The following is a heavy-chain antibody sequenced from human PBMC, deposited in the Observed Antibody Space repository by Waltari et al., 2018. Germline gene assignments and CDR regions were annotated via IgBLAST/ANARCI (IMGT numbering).Heavy chain of an antibody. Sequence: QVQLVQSGAEVKKPGSSVKVSCKASGGTFSSYAISWVRQAPGQGLEWMGGIIPIFGTANYAQKFQGRGTITADESTSTAYMELSSLRSEDTAVYYCARSGYCSGGSCYYYGMDVWGQGTTVTVSS. D-gene: IGHD2-15*01. CDR2: IIPIFGTA. CDR3: ARSGYCSGGSCYYYGMDV. CDR1: GGTFSSYA. J-gene: IGHJ6*02. V-gene: IGHV1-69*01.